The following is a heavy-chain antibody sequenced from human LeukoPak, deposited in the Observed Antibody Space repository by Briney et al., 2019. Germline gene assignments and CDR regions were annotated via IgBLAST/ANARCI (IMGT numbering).Heavy chain of an antibody. CDR1: GGSISSYY. J-gene: IGHJ4*02. CDR2: IYYSGGT. V-gene: IGHV4-59*08. Sequence: PSETLSLTCTVSGGSISSYYWSWVRQPPGKGLEWIGYIYYSGGTNYNPSLKSRVTISVDTSKNQFSLKLSSVTAADTAVYYCARVGSYYDYWGQGTLVTVSS. CDR3: ARVGSYYDY. D-gene: IGHD1-26*01.